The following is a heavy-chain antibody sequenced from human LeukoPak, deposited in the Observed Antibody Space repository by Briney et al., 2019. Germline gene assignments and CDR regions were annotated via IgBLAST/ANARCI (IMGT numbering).Heavy chain of an antibody. D-gene: IGHD6-19*01. J-gene: IGHJ6*02. Sequence: ASVKVSCKASGYTFTSYDINWVRQATGQGLEWMGWMNPNSGNTGYAQKFQGRVTMTRNTSISTAYMELSSLRSEDTAVYYCARAVRVAVAGRHYYGMDVWGQGTTVTVS. CDR2: MNPNSGNT. CDR3: ARAVRVAVAGRHYYGMDV. V-gene: IGHV1-8*01. CDR1: GYTFTSYD.